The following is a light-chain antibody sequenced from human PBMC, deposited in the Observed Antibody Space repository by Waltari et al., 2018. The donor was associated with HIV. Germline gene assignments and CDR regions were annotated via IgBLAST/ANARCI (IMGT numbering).Light chain of an antibody. Sequence: QSALTQPRSVSGSPGQSVTISCTGTSSDVGGYNYVSWYQQHPGKAPKLMIYDICKRPSGVPDRFSGSKSGNTASLTISGLQAEDEADYYCCSYAGSYTFGVFGGGTKLTVL. CDR2: DIC. CDR1: SSDVGGYNY. J-gene: IGLJ3*02. V-gene: IGLV2-11*01. CDR3: CSYAGSYTFGV.